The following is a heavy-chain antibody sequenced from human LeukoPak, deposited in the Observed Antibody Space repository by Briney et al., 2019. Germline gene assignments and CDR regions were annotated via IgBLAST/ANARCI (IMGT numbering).Heavy chain of an antibody. Sequence: SVKVSCKASGGTFSSYAISWVRQAPGQGLEWMGGIIPIFGTANYAQKFQGRVTMTRDTSTSTVYMELSSLRSEDTAVYYCARSVRGYSSSLDYWGQGTLVTVSS. J-gene: IGHJ4*02. D-gene: IGHD5-18*01. V-gene: IGHV1-69*05. CDR1: GGTFSSYA. CDR2: IIPIFGTA. CDR3: ARSVRGYSSSLDY.